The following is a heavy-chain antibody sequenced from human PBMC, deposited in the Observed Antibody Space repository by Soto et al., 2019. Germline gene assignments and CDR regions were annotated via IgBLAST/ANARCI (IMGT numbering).Heavy chain of an antibody. V-gene: IGHV3-9*01. CDR3: ANEWVGEGIEYFKGVDA. CDR2: ISWNGGRT. CDR1: GLTFDDHA. D-gene: IGHD4-17*01. Sequence: QAGGSLRLSCAASGLTFDDHAMHWVRQAPGKGLEWVSGISWNGGRTAYADSVKGRFTISRDNAKNSLYLQMNSLRVEDTALYYCANEWVGEGIEYFKGVDAWGHGTTVSVSS. J-gene: IGHJ6*02.